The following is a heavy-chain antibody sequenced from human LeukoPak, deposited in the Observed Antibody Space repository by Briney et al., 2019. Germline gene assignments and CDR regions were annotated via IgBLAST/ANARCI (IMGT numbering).Heavy chain of an antibody. CDR2: IYTGGST. V-gene: IGHV4-4*07. CDR3: ASDRAAAGHFDY. D-gene: IGHD6-13*01. CDR1: GGSISSYY. Sequence: SETLSLTCTVSGGSISSYYWSWIRQPAGKGLEWIGRIYTGGSTNYNPSLKSRVTMSVDTSKNQFSLKLSSVTAADTAVYYCASDRAAAGHFDYWGQGTLVTVSS. J-gene: IGHJ4*02.